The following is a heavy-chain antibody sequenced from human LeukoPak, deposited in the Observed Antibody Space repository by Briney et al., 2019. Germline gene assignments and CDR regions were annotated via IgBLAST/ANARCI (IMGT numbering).Heavy chain of an antibody. CDR2: INPNSGGT. V-gene: IGHV1-2*02. CDR1: GYTFTGYY. Sequence: ASVKVSCKASGYTFTGYYMHWVRQAPGQGLEWMGWINPNSGGTNYAQKFQGRVTMTRDTSISTAYMELSRLRSDDTAVYYCARDTTGTTGYYYYHMDVWGKGTTVTISS. J-gene: IGHJ6*03. CDR3: ARDTTGTTGYYYYHMDV. D-gene: IGHD1-1*01.